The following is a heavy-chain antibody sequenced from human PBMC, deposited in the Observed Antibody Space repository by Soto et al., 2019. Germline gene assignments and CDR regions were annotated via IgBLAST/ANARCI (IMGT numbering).Heavy chain of an antibody. V-gene: IGHV3-30*18. CDR3: AKAVATILGCAFDM. Sequence: QVQLVEYGGGVVQPGRSLRLSCAASGFTFYNYGMHWVRQAPGKGLEWVAVISYDGSDQYYADSVKGRFTISRDNPKNTLYLQMNSLRPDDTGVYYCAKAVATILGCAFDMWGRGTMVTVSS. CDR1: GFTFYNYG. J-gene: IGHJ3*02. CDR2: ISYDGSDQ. D-gene: IGHD5-12*01.